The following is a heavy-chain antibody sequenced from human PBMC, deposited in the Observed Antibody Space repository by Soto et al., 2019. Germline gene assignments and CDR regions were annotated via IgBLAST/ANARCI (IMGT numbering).Heavy chain of an antibody. J-gene: IGHJ4*02. V-gene: IGHV1-2*02. CDR3: ARASVGPPGGGSWIMPFDY. CDR2: INPNSGGT. CDR1: GYIFTGYY. D-gene: IGHD2-15*01. Sequence: ASVKVSCKASGYIFTGYYMHWVRQAPGQGPEWMGWINPNSGGTNYAQKFQGRVTMPRDTSIRTAYMELSRLRSDDTAVYYYARASVGPPGGGSWIMPFDYWGQGALVTVSS.